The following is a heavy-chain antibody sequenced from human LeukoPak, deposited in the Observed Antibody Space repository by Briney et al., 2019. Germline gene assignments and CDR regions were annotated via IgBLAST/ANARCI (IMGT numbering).Heavy chain of an antibody. CDR1: GYTFTSYG. D-gene: IGHD2-15*01. Sequence: ASVKVSCKASGYTFTSYGISWVRQAPGQGLEWMGWISAYNGNTNYAQKFQGRVTMTTNTSISTAYMDLNRVTSGDTAVYYCARGTSWWHYWGQGTLVTVSS. CDR2: ISAYNGNT. V-gene: IGHV1-18*01. CDR3: ARGTSWWHY. J-gene: IGHJ4*02.